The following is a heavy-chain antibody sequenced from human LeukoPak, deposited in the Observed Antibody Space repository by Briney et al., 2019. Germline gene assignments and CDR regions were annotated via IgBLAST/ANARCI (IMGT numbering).Heavy chain of an antibody. CDR2: INPNSGGT. J-gene: IGHJ3*02. CDR1: GYIFTGYY. V-gene: IGHV1-2*02. CDR3: ARGWYYNDTSGHYFDSFDI. D-gene: IGHD3-22*01. Sequence: GASVKVSCKASGYIFTGYYMYWVRQAPGQGLEWMGWINPNSGGTKYAQKFQGRVSMTRDTSTSTAYMELSGLTSDDTAVYYCARGWYYNDTSGHYFDSFDIWGQGTMVTVSS.